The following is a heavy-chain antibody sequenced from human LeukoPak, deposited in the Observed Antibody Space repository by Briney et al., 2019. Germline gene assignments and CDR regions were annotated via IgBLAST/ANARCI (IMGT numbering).Heavy chain of an antibody. CDR1: GFTFDDYG. CDR2: INWNGGST. D-gene: IGHD3-22*01. J-gene: IGHJ6*03. Sequence: GGSPRLSCAASGFTFDDYGMSWVRQAPGKGLEWVSGINWNGGSTGYADSVKGRFTISRGNAKNSLYLQMNSLRAEDTALYYCARGSYYDWYYYMDVWGKGTTVTVSS. CDR3: ARGSYYDWYYYMDV. V-gene: IGHV3-20*04.